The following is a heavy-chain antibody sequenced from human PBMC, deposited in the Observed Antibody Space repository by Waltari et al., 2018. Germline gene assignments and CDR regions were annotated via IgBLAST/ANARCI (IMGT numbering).Heavy chain of an antibody. Sequence: EVQLLESGGTLVQHGGSLRVSCAASGAIFTSNAFSWVRQAPGKGLEWVSSISGSGGNTYYAESVRGRFTISRDNSKNTVFLQMNSLRVDDTAVYYCARDPLNDYGGWDDYWGQGTLVTVSS. CDR2: ISGSGGNT. CDR1: GAIFTSNA. V-gene: IGHV3-23*01. CDR3: ARDPLNDYGGWDDY. J-gene: IGHJ4*02. D-gene: IGHD4-17*01.